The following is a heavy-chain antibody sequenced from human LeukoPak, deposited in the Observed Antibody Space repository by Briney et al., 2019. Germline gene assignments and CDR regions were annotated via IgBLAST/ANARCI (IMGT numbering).Heavy chain of an antibody. CDR2: INHSGST. CDR1: GGSFSGYY. Sequence: PSETLSLTCAVYGGSFSGYYWSWIRQPPGKGLEWIGEINHSGSTNYNPSLKSRVTISVDTSKNQFSLKLSSVTAADTAVYYCARPYGSGSYYSFDYWGQGTLVTVSS. V-gene: IGHV4-34*01. J-gene: IGHJ4*02. D-gene: IGHD3-10*01. CDR3: ARPYGSGSYYSFDY.